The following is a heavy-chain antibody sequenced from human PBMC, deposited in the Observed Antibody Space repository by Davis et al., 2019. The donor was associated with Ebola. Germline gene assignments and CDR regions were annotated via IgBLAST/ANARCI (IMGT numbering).Heavy chain of an antibody. D-gene: IGHD6-19*01. CDR2: ISYDGSLK. CDR3: TTGGTGAGIGLYYFDN. Sequence: PGGSLRLSCAASGFTFRSYAMHWVRQAPGKGLEWVAVISYDGSLKYYADSVKGRFTISRDNSKDTLYMQMNSLRLEDTAVYHCTTGGTGAGIGLYYFDNWGQGTLVTVSS. CDR1: GFTFRSYA. J-gene: IGHJ4*02. V-gene: IGHV3-30*04.